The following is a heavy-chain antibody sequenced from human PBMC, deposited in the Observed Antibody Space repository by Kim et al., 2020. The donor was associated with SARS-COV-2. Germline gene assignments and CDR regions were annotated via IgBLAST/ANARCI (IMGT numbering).Heavy chain of an antibody. V-gene: IGHV1-3*01. D-gene: IGHD1-26*01. J-gene: IGHJ6*02. CDR3: ARVVGTTSYYYALDV. CDR2: INAGNGNT. CDR1: GYTLTNYA. Sequence: ASVKVSCKASGYTLTNYAMHWVRQAPGQRLEWIGWINAGNGNTKYSQKFQGRVTIYRDASATTAYMELSSLRSEDTAVYYCARVVGTTSYYYALDVWGQGTTVTVSS.